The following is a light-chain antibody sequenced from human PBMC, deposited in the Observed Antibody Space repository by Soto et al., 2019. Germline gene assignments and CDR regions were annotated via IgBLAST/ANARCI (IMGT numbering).Light chain of an antibody. V-gene: IGKV1-5*03. CDR2: KAS. CDR3: QQYYSYRT. J-gene: IGKJ1*01. Sequence: DIQMTQSPSTLSASVGDRVTLTCRASQSISNWLAWYQQKPGKAPKLLIHKASTLESGVPSRFSGSGSGTEFTLTISRLQPDDFATYYCQQYYSYRTFGQGTKVEIK. CDR1: QSISNW.